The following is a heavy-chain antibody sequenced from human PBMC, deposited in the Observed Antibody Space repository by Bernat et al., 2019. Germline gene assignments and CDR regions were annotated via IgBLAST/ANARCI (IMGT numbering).Heavy chain of an antibody. J-gene: IGHJ3*02. V-gene: IGHV3-30-3*01. CDR3: ARVRGGNSLAFDI. Sequence: VQLVESGGGLVQPGGSLRLSCAASGFTFSSYEMNWVRQAPGKGLEWVAVISYDGSNKYYADSVKGRFTISRDNSKNTLYLQMNSLRAEDTAVYYCARVRGGNSLAFDIWGQGTMVTVSS. CDR1: GFTFSSYE. CDR2: ISYDGSNK. D-gene: IGHD4-23*01.